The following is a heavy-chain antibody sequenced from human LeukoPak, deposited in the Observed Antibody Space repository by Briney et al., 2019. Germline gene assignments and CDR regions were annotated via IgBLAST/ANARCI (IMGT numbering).Heavy chain of an antibody. D-gene: IGHD2/OR15-2a*01. V-gene: IGHV4-34*01. Sequence: SETLSLTCAVYGGSFSGYYWSWIRQPPGKGLEWIGEINHSGSTNYNPSLKSRVTISVDTSKNQFSLKLSSVTAADTAVYYCARGRSRGFVSNSPYYYYGMDVWGQGTTVTVSS. CDR1: GGSFSGYY. CDR3: ARGRSRGFVSNSPYYYYGMDV. J-gene: IGHJ6*02. CDR2: INHSGST.